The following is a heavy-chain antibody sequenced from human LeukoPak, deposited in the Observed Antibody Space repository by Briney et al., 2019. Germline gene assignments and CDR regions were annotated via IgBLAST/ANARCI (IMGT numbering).Heavy chain of an antibody. CDR1: GGSFSGYY. V-gene: IGHV4-34*01. Sequence: SETLSLTCAVYGGSFSGYYWSWIRQPPGKGLEWIGEINHSGSTNYSPSLKSRVTISVDTSKNQFSLKLSSVTAADTAVYYCARVSGYYGSGSYYSNYYGMDVWGQGTTVTVSS. J-gene: IGHJ6*02. D-gene: IGHD3-10*01. CDR2: INHSGST. CDR3: ARVSGYYGSGSYYSNYYGMDV.